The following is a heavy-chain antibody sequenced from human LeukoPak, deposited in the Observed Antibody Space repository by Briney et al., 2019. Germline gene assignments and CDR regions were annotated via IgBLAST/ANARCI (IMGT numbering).Heavy chain of an antibody. CDR2: IYSGGST. Sequence: GGSLRLSCAASGFTFSSYAMSWVRQAPGKGLEWVSVIYSGGSTYYADSVKGRFTISRDNSKNTLYLQMNSLRAEDTAVYYCARGHSGSYYLDYWGQGTLVTVSS. V-gene: IGHV3-53*01. J-gene: IGHJ4*02. D-gene: IGHD1-26*01. CDR3: ARGHSGSYYLDY. CDR1: GFTFSSYA.